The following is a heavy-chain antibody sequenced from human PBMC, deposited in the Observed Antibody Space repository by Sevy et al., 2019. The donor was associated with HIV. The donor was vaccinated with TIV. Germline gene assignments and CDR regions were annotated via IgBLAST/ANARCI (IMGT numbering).Heavy chain of an antibody. D-gene: IGHD2-8*01. V-gene: IGHV3-74*01. CDR1: GFTFTNYW. Sequence: GGSLRLSCAASGFTFTNYWMHWVRQAPGKGLVWVSRVDNDGSGTNYADSVKGRFTISRDNAKNTVYLQMNSLRAEDPAVYYCTRDMYGIDYWGQGTLVTVSS. CDR3: TRDMYGIDY. J-gene: IGHJ4*02. CDR2: VDNDGSGT.